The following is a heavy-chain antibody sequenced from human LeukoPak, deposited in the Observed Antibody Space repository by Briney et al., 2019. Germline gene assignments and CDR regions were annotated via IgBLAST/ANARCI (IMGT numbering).Heavy chain of an antibody. CDR1: GGSISSSSYY. D-gene: IGHD2-15*01. V-gene: IGHV4-39*01. J-gene: IGHJ5*02. Sequence: PSETLSLTCTVSGGSISSSSYYWGWIRQPPGKGLEWFGSIYYSGSTYYNPSLKSRVTISVDTSKNQFSLKLSSVTAADTAVYYCARQYCSGGSCYLGDNWFDPWGQGTLVTVSS. CDR3: ARQYCSGGSCYLGDNWFDP. CDR2: IYYSGST.